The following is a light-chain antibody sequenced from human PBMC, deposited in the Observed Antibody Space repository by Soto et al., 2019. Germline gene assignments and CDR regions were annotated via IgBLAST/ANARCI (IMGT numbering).Light chain of an antibody. Sequence: EIVLTQSPGPLSLSPGERATLSCRASQSVSSNSVAWYQQRPGQAPRLLIYGASSRATGIPDRFSGSGSGTDFTLTISRLEPEDFAVYYCQQYGRSPRTFGQGTKVEIK. J-gene: IGKJ1*01. CDR2: GAS. CDR1: QSVSSNS. V-gene: IGKV3-20*01. CDR3: QQYGRSPRT.